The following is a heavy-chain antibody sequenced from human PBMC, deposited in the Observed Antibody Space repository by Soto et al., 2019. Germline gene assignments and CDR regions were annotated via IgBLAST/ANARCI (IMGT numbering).Heavy chain of an antibody. D-gene: IGHD3-10*01. V-gene: IGHV3-21*01. CDR2: VSSSSSYI. Sequence: GGSLRLSCSSSGFTFISYTMNWVRQAPGKGLEWVSSVSSSSSYIYYTDSVKGRFTISRDNAKNSLYLQMNSLRAEDKDVYYCASLSRFALDYWGQGTLVTVYS. J-gene: IGHJ4*01. CDR3: ASLSRFALDY. CDR1: GFTFISYT.